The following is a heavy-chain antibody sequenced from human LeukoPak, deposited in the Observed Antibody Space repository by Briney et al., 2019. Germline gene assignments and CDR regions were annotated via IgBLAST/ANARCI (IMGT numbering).Heavy chain of an antibody. V-gene: IGHV4-59*12. CDR2: IYYSGST. CDR3: ARAVEATQGGHYYYYYMDV. J-gene: IGHJ6*03. D-gene: IGHD1-26*01. Sequence: SSETLSLPCTVSGVSISTFYWTWIRQPPGKRLECIGNIYYSGSTNYHPSLKSRVTIALDTSKNQFSLKLTSVTAADTAVYYCARAVEATQGGHYYYYYMDVWGKGATVTVSS. CDR1: GVSISTFY.